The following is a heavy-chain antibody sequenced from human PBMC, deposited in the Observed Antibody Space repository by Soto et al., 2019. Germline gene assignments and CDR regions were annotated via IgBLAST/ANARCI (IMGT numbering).Heavy chain of an antibody. CDR2: ISSSSSYT. CDR3: ARVKRGYSGYGFDY. V-gene: IGHV3-11*05. J-gene: IGHJ4*02. D-gene: IGHD5-12*01. Sequence: QVQLVESGGDLGKPGGSLRLSCAASGFSFSDYYMSWVRQAPGKGLEWVSYISSSSSYTNYADSVKGRFTISRDNAKNELYLQMNGLGDEDTAVYYCARVKRGYSGYGFDYWGQGTLVTVSS. CDR1: GFSFSDYY.